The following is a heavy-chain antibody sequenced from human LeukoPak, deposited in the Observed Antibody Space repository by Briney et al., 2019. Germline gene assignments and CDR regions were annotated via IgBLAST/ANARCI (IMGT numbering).Heavy chain of an antibody. V-gene: IGHV4-4*07. J-gene: IGHJ6*03. D-gene: IGHD3-16*01. Sequence: PSETLSLTCTVSGGSISSYNWSWIRQSAGKGLEWIGRIYTSGTTTYNPSLRSRVTVSVDKSKNQFSLKLTSVTAADTAVYYCAGSPPYNYYYMDVWGKGTTVTVSS. CDR2: IYTSGTT. CDR1: GGSISSYN. CDR3: AGSPPYNYYYMDV.